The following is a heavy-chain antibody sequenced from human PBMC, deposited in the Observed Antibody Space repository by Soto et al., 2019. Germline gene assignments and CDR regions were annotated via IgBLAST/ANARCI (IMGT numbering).Heavy chain of an antibody. V-gene: IGHV3-74*01. D-gene: IGHD3-22*01. J-gene: IGHJ3*02. Sequence: EVQLVESGGGLVQPGGSLRLSCAASGFTSSSYWMHWVRQAPGKGLVWVSRISNDGNSTNYADSVKGRFTISRDNAKNTVYLEMNSLRAEDTAVYYCAGDWYYYDTSDHFSADAFDIWCQGTTVTVSS. CDR2: ISNDGNST. CDR1: GFTSSSYW. CDR3: AGDWYYYDTSDHFSADAFDI.